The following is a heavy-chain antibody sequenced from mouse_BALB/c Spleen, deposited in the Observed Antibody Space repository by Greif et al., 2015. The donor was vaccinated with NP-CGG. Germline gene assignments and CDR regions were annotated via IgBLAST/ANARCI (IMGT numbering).Heavy chain of an antibody. CDR1: GFNIKDYY. V-gene: IGHV14-1*02. CDR2: IDPENGNT. J-gene: IGHJ2*01. Sequence: EVKLVESGAELVRPGALVKLSCKASGFNIKDYYMHWVKQRPEQGLEWIGWIDPENGNTIYDPKFQGKASIIADTSSNTAYLQLSSLTSEDTAVYYCAYGNYFDYRGQGTALTVSS. CDR3: AYGNYFDY. D-gene: IGHD2-1*01.